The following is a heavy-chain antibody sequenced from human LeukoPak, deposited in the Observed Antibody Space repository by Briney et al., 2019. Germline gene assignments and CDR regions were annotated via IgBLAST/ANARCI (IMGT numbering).Heavy chain of an antibody. V-gene: IGHV3-7*04. Sequence: PGGSLRLSCAASGFTFSRCWMALVRQAPGKGLEWVASIKQDGSDIYYVDSVKGRFTISRDNAKNSLYLQMNSLRAEDTAVYHCARDQDTFCFEPWGQGTLVTVSS. D-gene: IGHD5-18*01. CDR1: GFTFSRCW. CDR3: ARDQDTFCFEP. J-gene: IGHJ5*02. CDR2: IKQDGSDI.